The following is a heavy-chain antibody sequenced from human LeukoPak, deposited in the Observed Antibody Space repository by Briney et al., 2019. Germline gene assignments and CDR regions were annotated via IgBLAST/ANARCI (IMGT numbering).Heavy chain of an antibody. D-gene: IGHD3-3*01. Sequence: ASVKVSCKASNYTFSSLGSGNSFISFAISWVRQAPGQGLEWMGWISAYNGNTNYAQKLQGRVTMTTDTSTSTAYMELRSLRSDDTAVYYCARATYYDFWSGYLECLDPWGQGTLVTVSS. J-gene: IGHJ5*02. CDR2: ISAYNGNT. CDR1: NYTFSSLGSGNSFISFA. V-gene: IGHV1-18*01. CDR3: ARATYYDFWSGYLECLDP.